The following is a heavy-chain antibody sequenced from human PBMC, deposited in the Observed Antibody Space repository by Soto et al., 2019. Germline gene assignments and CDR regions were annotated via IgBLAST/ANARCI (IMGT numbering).Heavy chain of an antibody. CDR2: MNAKSGDT. CDR1: GYTFSDFD. Sequence: ASVKVFCKASGYTFSDFDINWLRQASGQGPEWMGWMNAKSGDTFFAQRFQGKFNMTWDTSLSTAYMEVGSLTSDDTAMYYCARGNPFNYAGFDVWGQGTTVTVSS. J-gene: IGHJ6*02. D-gene: IGHD3-16*01. CDR3: ARGNPFNYAGFDV. V-gene: IGHV1-8*01.